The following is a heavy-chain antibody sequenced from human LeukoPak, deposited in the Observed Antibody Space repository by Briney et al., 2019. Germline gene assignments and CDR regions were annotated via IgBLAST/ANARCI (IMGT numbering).Heavy chain of an antibody. Sequence: GRSLRLSCAASGFTFSSYGMHWVRQAPGKGLEWVAVISYDGSNKYYADSVKGRFTISRDNSKNTLYLQMNSLRAEDTAVYYCAKEVDLGSVVDYWGQGTLVTVSS. J-gene: IGHJ4*02. CDR2: ISYDGSNK. V-gene: IGHV3-30*18. CDR1: GFTFSSYG. CDR3: AKEVDLGSVVDY. D-gene: IGHD2-15*01.